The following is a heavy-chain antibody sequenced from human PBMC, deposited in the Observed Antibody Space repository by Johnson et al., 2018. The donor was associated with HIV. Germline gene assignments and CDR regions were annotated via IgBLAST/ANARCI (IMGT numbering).Heavy chain of an antibody. CDR1: GFTVSSNY. CDR2: IWYDGSRK. J-gene: IGHJ3*02. CDR3: TTDPGEWELLGDGDAFDI. Sequence: QVQLVESGGGLIQPGGSLRLSCAASGFTVSSNYMSWVRQAPGKGLEWVAFIWYDGSRKYYADSVKGRFTISRVNSKNTLYLQMNSLKTEDTAVYYCTTDPGEWELLGDGDAFDIWGQGTMVTVSS. D-gene: IGHD1-26*01. V-gene: IGHV3-33*08.